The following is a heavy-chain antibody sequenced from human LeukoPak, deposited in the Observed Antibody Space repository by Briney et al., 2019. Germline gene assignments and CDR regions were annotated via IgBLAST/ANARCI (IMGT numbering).Heavy chain of an antibody. J-gene: IGHJ5*02. D-gene: IGHD2-15*01. Sequence: GGSLRLSCAASGFTFDDYGMSWVRQVPGKGLEWVSTINWNGGTIGYADSVKGRFTISRDSSKNTLYLQMNSLRAEDTAVYYCARDKRVVVVAATDNWFDPWGQGTLVTVSS. CDR2: INWNGGTI. CDR1: GFTFDDYG. CDR3: ARDKRVVVVAATDNWFDP. V-gene: IGHV3-20*04.